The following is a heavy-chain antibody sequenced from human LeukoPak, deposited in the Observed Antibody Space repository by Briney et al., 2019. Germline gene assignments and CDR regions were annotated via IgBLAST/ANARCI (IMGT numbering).Heavy chain of an antibody. CDR2: IYYSGST. V-gene: IGHV4-59*01. Sequence: PSETLSLTCTVSGGSISSYYWSWIRQPPGKGLEWIGYIYYSGSTNYNPSLKSRVTISVDTSKNQFSLKLSSVTAADTAVYYCAREAGYSGSYIIYWGQGTLVTVSS. CDR3: AREAGYSGSYIIY. CDR1: GGSISSYY. J-gene: IGHJ4*02. D-gene: IGHD1-26*01.